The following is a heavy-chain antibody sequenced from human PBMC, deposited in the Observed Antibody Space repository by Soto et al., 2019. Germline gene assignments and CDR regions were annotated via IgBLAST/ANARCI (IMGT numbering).Heavy chain of an antibody. CDR3: ATYYWGSGEVY. D-gene: IGHD7-27*01. CDR1: GYTFTSYY. V-gene: IGHV1-46*01. CDR2: INPSGGST. J-gene: IGHJ4*02. Sequence: ASVKVSCKASGYTFTSYYMHWVRQAPGQGLEWMGIINPSGGSTSYAQKFQGRVTMTRDTSTSTVYMELTSVTAADTAVYYCATYYWGSGEVYWGQGTPVTVSS.